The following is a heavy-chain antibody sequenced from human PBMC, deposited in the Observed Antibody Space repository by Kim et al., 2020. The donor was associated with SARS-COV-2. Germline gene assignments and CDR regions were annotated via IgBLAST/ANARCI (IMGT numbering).Heavy chain of an antibody. CDR2: VFYSGKT. CDR3: ARDGRYYYDASGYYNSYYGMDV. J-gene: IGHJ6*02. Sequence: SETLSLTCSVSGGSIDTGTYYWSWIRQHPGKGLEWIGYVFYSGKTDYNLSLKSRVTISVDTSRNQFSLRLSSVTAADTAVYYCARDGRYYYDASGYYNSYYGMDVWGQGTTVTVSS. V-gene: IGHV4-31*03. D-gene: IGHD3-22*01. CDR1: GGSIDTGTYY.